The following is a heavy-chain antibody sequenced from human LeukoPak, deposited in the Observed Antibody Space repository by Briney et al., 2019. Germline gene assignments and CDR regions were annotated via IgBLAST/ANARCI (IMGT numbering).Heavy chain of an antibody. Sequence: PSETLSPTCTVSGGSISSYYWSWIRQPPGKGLEWIGYIYYSGSTNYKSSLKSRVTISVDTSKNQFSLKLSSVTAADTAVYYCARTTEGGYSYGYFYYYYMDVWGKGTTVTISS. CDR1: GGSISSYY. CDR3: ARTTEGGYSYGYFYYYYMDV. J-gene: IGHJ6*03. D-gene: IGHD5-18*01. V-gene: IGHV4-59*01. CDR2: IYYSGST.